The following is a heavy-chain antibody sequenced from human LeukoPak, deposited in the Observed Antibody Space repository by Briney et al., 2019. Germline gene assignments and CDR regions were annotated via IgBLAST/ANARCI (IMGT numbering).Heavy chain of an antibody. CDR1: GYTFTSYG. CDR3: ARGRPPRQVDY. Sequence: AAVKVSCKASGYTFTSYGISLERQAPGQGLEWMGWISAYNGNTNYAQKLQGRVTMTTDTSTSTAYMELRSLRSDDTAVYYCARGRPPRQVDYWGQGTLVTVSS. CDR2: ISAYNGNT. J-gene: IGHJ4*02. V-gene: IGHV1-18*01. D-gene: IGHD6-25*01.